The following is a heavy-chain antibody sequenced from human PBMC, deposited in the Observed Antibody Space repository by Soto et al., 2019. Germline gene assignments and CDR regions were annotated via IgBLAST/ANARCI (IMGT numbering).Heavy chain of an antibody. J-gene: IGHJ3*01. Sequence: QVQLVESGGGVVQPGRSLRLSCAASGFTFSNYAMHWVRQAPGKGLEWVAVISYDGAKNYYADSVKGRFTMSRDKSKNTLYLQMNSLRAEDTAVYYCARGLTLVRGTSTDAFDPWGPGTMVTVSS. CDR2: ISYDGAKN. V-gene: IGHV3-30-3*01. CDR3: ARGLTLVRGTSTDAFDP. D-gene: IGHD3-10*01. CDR1: GFTFSNYA.